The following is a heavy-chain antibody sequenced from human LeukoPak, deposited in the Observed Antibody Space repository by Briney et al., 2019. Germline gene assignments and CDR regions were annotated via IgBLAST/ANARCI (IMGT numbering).Heavy chain of an antibody. V-gene: IGHV3-21*01. CDR2: ISSSSSYI. J-gene: IGHJ4*02. CDR3: ARDGGGGNNYYGSGSSFDY. Sequence: PGGSLRLSCAASGFTFSSYSMNWVRQAPGKGLEWVSSISSSSSYIYYADSVKGRFTISRDNAKNSLYLQMNSLRAEDTAVYYCARDGGGGNNYYGSGSSFDYWGQGTLVTVSS. D-gene: IGHD3-10*01. CDR1: GFTFSSYS.